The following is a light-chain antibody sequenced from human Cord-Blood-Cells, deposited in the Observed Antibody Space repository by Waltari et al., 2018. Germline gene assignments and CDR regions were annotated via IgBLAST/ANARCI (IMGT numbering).Light chain of an antibody. CDR3: QQRSNWPYT. Sequence: IVLTQSPATLSLSPGDRATLSCRASQSVSSYLAWYQQKPGQAPRLLLYDASNRATAIPARFSGSGSGTDFTLTISSLEPEDFAVYYCQQRSNWPYTFGQGTKLEIK. CDR2: DAS. V-gene: IGKV3-11*01. CDR1: QSVSSY. J-gene: IGKJ2*01.